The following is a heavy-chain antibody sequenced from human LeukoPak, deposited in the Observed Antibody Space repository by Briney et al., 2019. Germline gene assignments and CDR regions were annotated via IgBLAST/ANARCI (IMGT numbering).Heavy chain of an antibody. J-gene: IGHJ4*02. D-gene: IGHD6-19*01. CDR3: ARGSNGWHGIDY. V-gene: IGHV3-74*01. CDR2: MNSDGGTT. CDR1: GFTFSDYW. Sequence: GGSLRLSCAASGFTFSDYWMHWVRQAPGEGLVWVLRMNSDGGTTTYADSVQGRFTISRDNAKNTLYLQMNSLRVEDTAVYYCARGSNGWHGIDYWGQGTLVTVAS.